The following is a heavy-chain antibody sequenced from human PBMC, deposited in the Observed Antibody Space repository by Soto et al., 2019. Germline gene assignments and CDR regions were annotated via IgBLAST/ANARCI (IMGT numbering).Heavy chain of an antibody. CDR2: IKQDGSEK. Sequence: EVQLVESGGGLVQPGGSLRLSCAASGFTFSSYWMSWVRQAPGKGLEWVANIKQDGSEKYYVDSVKGRFTISRDNAKNSLYLQMNSLRAEDTAVHYCAREYQYSSGWPGNDYWGQGTLVTVSS. J-gene: IGHJ4*02. V-gene: IGHV3-7*01. CDR1: GFTFSSYW. CDR3: AREYQYSSGWPGNDY. D-gene: IGHD6-19*01.